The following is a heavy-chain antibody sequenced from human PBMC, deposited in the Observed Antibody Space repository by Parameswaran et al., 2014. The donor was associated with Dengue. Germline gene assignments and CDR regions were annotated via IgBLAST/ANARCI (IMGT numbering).Heavy chain of an antibody. CDR3: ARGVGSMIVERDWFDP. D-gene: IGHD3-22*01. V-gene: IGHV4-59*01. CDR2: IYYSGST. Sequence: WIRQPPGKGLEWIGYIYYSGSTNYNPSLKSRVTISVDTSKNQFSLKLSSVTAADTAVYYCARGVGSMIVERDWFDPWGQGTLVTVSS. J-gene: IGHJ5*02.